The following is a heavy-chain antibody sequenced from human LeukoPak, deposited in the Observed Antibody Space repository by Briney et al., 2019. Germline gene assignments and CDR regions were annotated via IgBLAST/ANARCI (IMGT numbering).Heavy chain of an antibody. V-gene: IGHV3-74*01. CDR1: GFTLRNYW. CDR3: GGQTTTYNHITY. D-gene: IGHD2-21*01. CDR2: INSDGSIT. J-gene: IGHJ4*02. Sequence: GGSLSLPCSASGFTLRNYWMHWVGQAPGKGLVWVSRINSDGSITSYADSVKGRFTISRDNAKNTLYLQMNSLRAEDTAVYYCGGQTTTYNHITYWSQGTLVNVSS.